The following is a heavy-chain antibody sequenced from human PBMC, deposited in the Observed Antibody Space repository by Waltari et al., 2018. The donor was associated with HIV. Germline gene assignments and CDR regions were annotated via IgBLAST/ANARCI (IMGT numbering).Heavy chain of an antibody. CDR1: GFIFRNYL. V-gene: IGHV3-7*01. Sequence: EVQLVESGGGLVQPGGSRRLSCVGSGFIFRNYLMTWVRQAPGKGLEWVSNIKQDGREKNYVDSVAGRFSISRDNANNSLYLQLNSLRDEDTAVYYCARVYSSTTGRALDYWGQGALVTVSS. J-gene: IGHJ4*02. D-gene: IGHD2-2*01. CDR3: ARVYSSTTGRALDY. CDR2: IKQDGREK.